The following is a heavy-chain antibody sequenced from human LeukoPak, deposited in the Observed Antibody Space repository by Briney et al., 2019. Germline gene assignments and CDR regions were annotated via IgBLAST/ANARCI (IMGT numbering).Heavy chain of an antibody. CDR2: IKQDGSEK. D-gene: IGHD6-13*01. CDR3: ARGGSSWPFDY. J-gene: IGHJ4*02. V-gene: IGHV3-7*01. Sequence: WVANIKQDGSEKYYVDSVKGRFTISRDNAKNSLYLQMNSLRAEDTAVYYCARGGSSWPFDYWGQGTLVTVSS.